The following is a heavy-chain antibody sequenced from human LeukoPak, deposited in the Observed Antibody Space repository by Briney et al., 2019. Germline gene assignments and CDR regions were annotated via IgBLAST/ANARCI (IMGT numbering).Heavy chain of an antibody. J-gene: IGHJ6*03. CDR3: ARVGYYDSSGYYSGLRYGYYYYYMDV. CDR1: GFSISSGYY. D-gene: IGHD3-22*01. V-gene: IGHV4-38-2*01. Sequence: SETLSLTCAVSGFSISSGYYWGWIRQPPGKGLEWIGSIFPSGSTFYNPSLKSRVTISVDTSKNQFSLKLSSVTAADTAVYYCARVGYYDSSGYYSGLRYGYYYYYMDVWGKGTTVTVSS. CDR2: IFPSGST.